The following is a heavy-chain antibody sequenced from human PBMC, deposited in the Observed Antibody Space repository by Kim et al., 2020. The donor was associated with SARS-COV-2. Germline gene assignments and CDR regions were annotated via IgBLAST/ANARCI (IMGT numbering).Heavy chain of an antibody. J-gene: IGHJ4*02. V-gene: IGHV3-43D*03. CDR3: AKDITPFAYSSSPFDY. D-gene: IGHD6-13*01. Sequence: GGSLRLSCAASGFTFDDYAMHWVRQAPGKGLEWVSLISWDGGSTYYADSVKGRFTISRDNSKNSLYLQMNSLRAEDTALYYCAKDITPFAYSSSPFDYWGQGTLVTVSS. CDR2: ISWDGGST. CDR1: GFTFDDYA.